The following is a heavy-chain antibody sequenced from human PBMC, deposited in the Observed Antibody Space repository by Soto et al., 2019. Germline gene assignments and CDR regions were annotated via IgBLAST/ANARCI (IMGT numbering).Heavy chain of an antibody. CDR3: ARSRDGYSFYFYYGMDG. J-gene: IGHJ6*02. V-gene: IGHV3-30*03. CDR2: ILHDGSAE. Sequence: QVQLVESGGGVVQPGRSLRLSCAASGFTFTSYDMHWVRQAPGKGLEWMALILHDGSAEYYADSVKGRFTISRDNSKNTLYLQMTSLRAEDTAVYYCARSRDGYSFYFYYGMDGWGQGTTVTVSS. CDR1: GFTFTSYD. D-gene: IGHD4-4*01.